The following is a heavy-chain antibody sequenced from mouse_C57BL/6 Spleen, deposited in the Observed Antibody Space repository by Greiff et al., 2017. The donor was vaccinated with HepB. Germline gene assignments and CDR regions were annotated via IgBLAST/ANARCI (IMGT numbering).Heavy chain of an antibody. CDR1: GYTFTSYW. CDR3: ARGLRLRRDAMDY. D-gene: IGHD3-2*02. Sequence: QVRLQQPGAELVMPGASVKLSCKASGYTFTSYWMHWVKQRPGQGLEWIGEIDPSDSYTNYNQKFKGKSTLTVDKSSSTAYMQLSSLTSEDSAVYYCARGLRLRRDAMDYWGQGTSVTVSS. J-gene: IGHJ4*01. V-gene: IGHV1-69*01. CDR2: IDPSDSYT.